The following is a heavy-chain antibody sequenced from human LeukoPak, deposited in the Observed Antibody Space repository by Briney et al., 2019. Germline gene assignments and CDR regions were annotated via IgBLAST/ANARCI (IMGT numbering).Heavy chain of an antibody. CDR3: ARGAAPGIRGWFDP. CDR1: GGSFSGYY. Sequence: SETLSLTCAVYGGSFSGYYWSWIRQPPGKGLEWIGEINHSGRNNYNPSLKSRVTISVDTSKNQFSLKLTSVTAADTAVYYCARGAAPGIRGWFDPWGQGTLVTVSS. CDR2: INHSGRN. V-gene: IGHV4-34*01. J-gene: IGHJ5*02. D-gene: IGHD6-13*01.